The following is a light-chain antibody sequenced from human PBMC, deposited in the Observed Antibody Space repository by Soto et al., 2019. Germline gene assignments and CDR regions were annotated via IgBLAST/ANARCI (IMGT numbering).Light chain of an antibody. J-gene: IGLJ2*01. Sequence: QSALTQPASVSGSPGQSITISCTGTSSEVGDFDCVSWYQQHPGKAPKLMIYEVSDRPSGVSNRFSGSKSGDTASLTISGLQAEDEADYYCSSYTSSSTLVFGGGTKLTV. CDR3: SSYTSSSTLV. CDR1: SSEVGDFDC. V-gene: IGLV2-14*01. CDR2: EVS.